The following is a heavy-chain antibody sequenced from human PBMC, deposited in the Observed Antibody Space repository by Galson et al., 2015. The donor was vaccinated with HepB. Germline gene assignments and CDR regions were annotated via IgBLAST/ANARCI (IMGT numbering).Heavy chain of an antibody. J-gene: IGHJ6*02. CDR3: ARGPTPFYDSSGYYLGPPGMDV. CDR1: GGSISSGGYY. Sequence: TLSLTCTVSGGSISSGGYYWSWIRQHPGKGLEWIGCIYYSGSTYYNPSPKSRVTISVDKSKNQFSLKLSSVTAADTAVYYCARGPTPFYDSSGYYLGPPGMDVWGQGTTVTVSS. D-gene: IGHD3-22*01. V-gene: IGHV4-31*03. CDR2: IYYSGST.